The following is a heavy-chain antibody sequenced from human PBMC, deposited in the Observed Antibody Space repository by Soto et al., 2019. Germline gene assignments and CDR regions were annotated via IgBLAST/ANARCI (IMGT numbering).Heavy chain of an antibody. CDR3: ARDRDSSYFPPPYYFDS. CDR1: AFTFRSYT. Sequence: QVQLVESGGGVVQPGRSLRLSCAASAFTFRSYTMHWVRQAPGKGLEWVATISYDGSKTNYADSVRGRFTISRDNSKSILFLQMDSMRPEDTAVYSCARDRDSSYFPPPYYFDSWGQGTLVTVSS. D-gene: IGHD4-4*01. J-gene: IGHJ4*02. CDR2: ISYDGSKT. V-gene: IGHV3-30*04.